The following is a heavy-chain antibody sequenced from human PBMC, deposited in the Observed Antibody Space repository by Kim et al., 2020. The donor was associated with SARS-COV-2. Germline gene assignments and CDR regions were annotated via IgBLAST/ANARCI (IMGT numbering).Heavy chain of an antibody. J-gene: IGHJ6*01. CDR3: ARGATMVRGVNIYYYYG. CDR2: IYYSGST. CDR1: GGSVSSGSYY. V-gene: IGHV4-61*01. Sequence: SETLSLTCTVSGGSVSSGSYYWSWIRQPPGKGLEWIGYIYYSGSTNYNPSLKSRVTISVDTSKNQFSLKLSSVTAADTAVYYCARGATMVRGVNIYYYYG. D-gene: IGHD3-10*01.